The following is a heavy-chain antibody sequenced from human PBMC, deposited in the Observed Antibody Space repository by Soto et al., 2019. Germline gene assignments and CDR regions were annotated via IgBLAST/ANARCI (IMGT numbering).Heavy chain of an antibody. Sequence: SETLSLTCTVSGGSISSYYWSWIRQPAGKGLEWIGRIYTSGSTNYNPSLKSRVTMPVDTSKNQFSLKLSSVTAADTAVYYCARSKQRWPYYYYYGMDVWGQGTTVTVSS. J-gene: IGHJ6*02. CDR1: GGSISSYY. D-gene: IGHD2-15*01. CDR3: ARSKQRWPYYYYYGMDV. CDR2: IYTSGST. V-gene: IGHV4-4*07.